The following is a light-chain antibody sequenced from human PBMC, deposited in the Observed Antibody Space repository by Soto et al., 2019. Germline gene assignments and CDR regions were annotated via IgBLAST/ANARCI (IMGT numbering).Light chain of an antibody. Sequence: EIGLTQSPGTLSLSPGARATLSCRASQSVSSSYLAWYQQKPGQAPRLLIYGASSRATGIPDRFSGSGSGTDFTLTISRLEPEDFAVYYCQQYGSSPRTFGQGTKVEIK. CDR2: GAS. V-gene: IGKV3-20*01. J-gene: IGKJ1*01. CDR3: QQYGSSPRT. CDR1: QSVSSSY.